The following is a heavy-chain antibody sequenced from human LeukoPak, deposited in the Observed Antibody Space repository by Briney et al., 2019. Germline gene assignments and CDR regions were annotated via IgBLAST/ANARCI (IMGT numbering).Heavy chain of an antibody. Sequence: GASVKVSCKASGYTFTRYAMHWVRQAPGQRLEWMGWINAGNGNTKYSQKLQGRVTIIRDTSASTAYMELSSLRFEDTAVYYCASVAATGNFYYYGMDVWGQGTTVTVSS. CDR1: GYTFTRYA. V-gene: IGHV1-3*01. CDR3: ASVAATGNFYYYGMDV. CDR2: INAGNGNT. D-gene: IGHD6-13*01. J-gene: IGHJ6*02.